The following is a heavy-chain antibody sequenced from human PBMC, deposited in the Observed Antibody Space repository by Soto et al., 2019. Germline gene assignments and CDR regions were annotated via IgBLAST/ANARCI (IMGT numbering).Heavy chain of an antibody. Sequence: SETLSLAATVSGASISGFYWSWIRKSAGKGLEWIGLIYATATTDSNPSLKSRVMLSVXXXNXXXXLKLXSXXAAGTAVYYCVRDGTKTLRAWFDPWGQG. V-gene: IGHV4-4*07. CDR1: GASISGFY. CDR2: IYATATT. J-gene: IGHJ5*02. CDR3: VRDGTKTLRAWFDP. D-gene: IGHD1-1*01.